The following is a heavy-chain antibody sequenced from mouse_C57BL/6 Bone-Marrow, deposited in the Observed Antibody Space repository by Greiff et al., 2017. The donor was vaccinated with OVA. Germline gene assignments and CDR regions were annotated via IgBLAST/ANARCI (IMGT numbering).Heavy chain of an antibody. Sequence: VMLVESGPGLVAPSQSLSITCTVSGFSLTSYAISWVRQPPGKGLEWLGVIWTGGGSNYNSALKSRLSISKDNSKSQVFLKMNSLQTDDTARYYCASHYYGSSFLFAYWGQGTLVTVSA. CDR2: IWTGGGS. CDR1: GFSLTSYA. CDR3: ASHYYGSSFLFAY. V-gene: IGHV2-9-1*01. D-gene: IGHD1-1*01. J-gene: IGHJ3*01.